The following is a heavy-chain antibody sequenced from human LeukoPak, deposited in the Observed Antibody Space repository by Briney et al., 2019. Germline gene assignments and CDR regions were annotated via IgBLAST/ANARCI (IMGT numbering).Heavy chain of an antibody. J-gene: IGHJ4*02. V-gene: IGHV4-34*01. CDR1: GGSFSGYY. CDR2: INHSGST. D-gene: IGHD6-6*01. CDR3: ARGESSSSLTQVDY. Sequence: SETLSLTCAVYGGSFSGYYWSWIRQPPGKGLEWIGEINHSGSTNYNPSLKSRVTISVDTSKNQFSLKLSSVTAADTAVYYCARGESSSSLTQVDYWGQGTLVTVSS.